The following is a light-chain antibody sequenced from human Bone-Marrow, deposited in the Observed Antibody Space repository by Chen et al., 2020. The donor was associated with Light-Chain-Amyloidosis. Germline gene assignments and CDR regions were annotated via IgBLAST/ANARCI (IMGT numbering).Light chain of an antibody. CDR2: RDT. V-gene: IGLV3-25*03. J-gene: IGLJ2*01. CDR3: QSADSSGTYEVI. Sequence: SYELTQPPSVSVSPGQTARITCSGDDLPTKYAYWYQQKPGQAPVLVIHRDTERPSGISERFSESSTGTTATLTISGVQAEDEADYHCQSADSSGTYEVIFGGGTKLTVL. CDR1: DLPTKY.